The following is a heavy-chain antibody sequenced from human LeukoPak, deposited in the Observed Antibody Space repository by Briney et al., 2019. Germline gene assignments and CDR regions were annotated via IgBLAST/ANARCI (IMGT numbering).Heavy chain of an antibody. D-gene: IGHD3-22*01. V-gene: IGHV1-69*05. CDR1: GGTFSSYA. Sequence: SVKVSYKASGGTFSSYAISWVRQAPGQGLEWMGRIIPIFGTANYAQKFQGRVTITTDESTSTAYMELSRLRSEDTAVYYCARDIRLLYDSSGGPGWDWGQGTLVTVSS. CDR3: ARDIRLLYDSSGGPGWD. J-gene: IGHJ4*02. CDR2: IIPIFGTA.